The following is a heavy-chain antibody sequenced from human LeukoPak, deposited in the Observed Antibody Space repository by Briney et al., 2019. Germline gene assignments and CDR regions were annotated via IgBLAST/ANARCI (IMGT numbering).Heavy chain of an antibody. CDR3: ARGKHYFDC. CDR2: INHSGST. J-gene: IGHJ4*02. Sequence: SETLSLTCAVYGGSFSGYYWSWIRQPPGKGLEWIGEINHSGSTNYNPSLKSRVTISVDTSKNQFSLKLSSVTAADTAVYYCARGKHYFDCWGQGTLVTVSS. V-gene: IGHV4-34*01. CDR1: GGSFSGYY.